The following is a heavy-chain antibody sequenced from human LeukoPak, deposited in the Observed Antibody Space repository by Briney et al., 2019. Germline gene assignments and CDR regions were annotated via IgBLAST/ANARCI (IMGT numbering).Heavy chain of an antibody. V-gene: IGHV3-48*01. CDR3: ARVRGSYASDY. CDR2: ISSSSTI. CDR1: GFTFSGYS. D-gene: IGHD3-16*01. J-gene: IGHJ4*02. Sequence: GGSLRLSCAASGFTFSGYSMNWVRQAPGKGLEWLSYISSSSTIYYADSVKGRITISRDNAKNSLYLQMNSLRAEDTALYYCARVRGSYASDYWGQGTLVTISS.